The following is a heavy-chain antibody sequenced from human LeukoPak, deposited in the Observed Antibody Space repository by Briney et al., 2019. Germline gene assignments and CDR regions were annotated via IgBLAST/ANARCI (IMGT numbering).Heavy chain of an antibody. Sequence: WRSLRPSCAASGLTVRSNYMGWVRQAPGKGLEWVSVIHSGGNTYYVDSVKGRFTISRDNSRNTMDLQMNSLRAEDTAVYYCARCDTSRWNGIDFWGQGTLVTVSS. CDR1: GLTVRSNY. D-gene: IGHD6-13*01. J-gene: IGHJ4*02. V-gene: IGHV3-53*01. CDR2: IHSGGNT. CDR3: ARCDTSRWNGIDF.